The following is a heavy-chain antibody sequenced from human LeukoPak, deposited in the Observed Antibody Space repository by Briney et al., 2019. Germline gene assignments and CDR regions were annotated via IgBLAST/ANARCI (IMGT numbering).Heavy chain of an antibody. V-gene: IGHV3-33*08. CDR1: GFTFSSYA. CDR3: ASAAGPFDN. D-gene: IGHD6-19*01. Sequence: GGSLRLSCAASGFTFSSYATHWVRQAPGKGLEWVAVIWFDGSIKYYADSVKGRFTISRDNSKNTLYLQMNSLRAEDTALYYCASAAGPFDNWGQGTLVTVSS. J-gene: IGHJ4*02. CDR2: IWFDGSIK.